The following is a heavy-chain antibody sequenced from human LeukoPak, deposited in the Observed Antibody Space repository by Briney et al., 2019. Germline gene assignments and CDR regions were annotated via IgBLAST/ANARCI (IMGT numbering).Heavy chain of an antibody. CDR1: GYTFTDYY. CDR2: VDPEDGET. Sequence: ASVKISCKVSGYTFTDYYMHWVQQAPGKGLGWMGLVDPEDGETIYAEKFQGRVTITADTSTDTAYMELSSLRSEDTAVYYCATDGGSGSYDYWGQGTLVTVSS. J-gene: IGHJ4*02. V-gene: IGHV1-69-2*01. CDR3: ATDGGSGSYDY. D-gene: IGHD3-10*01.